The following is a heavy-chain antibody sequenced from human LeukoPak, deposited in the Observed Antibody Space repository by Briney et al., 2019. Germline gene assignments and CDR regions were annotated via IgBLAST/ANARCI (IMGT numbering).Heavy chain of an antibody. J-gene: IGHJ4*02. D-gene: IGHD3-10*01. Sequence: SGGSLRLSCAASGFTFSSYSMNWLRQAPGKGLEWVSSFSSDGSYIYYADSVKGRFSISRDTAKNSLYLQMNSLGVDDTAVYYCARDHGRGSTDYFDYWGQGTLVTVSS. CDR3: ARDHGRGSTDYFDY. CDR1: GFTFSSYS. V-gene: IGHV3-21*01. CDR2: FSSDGSYI.